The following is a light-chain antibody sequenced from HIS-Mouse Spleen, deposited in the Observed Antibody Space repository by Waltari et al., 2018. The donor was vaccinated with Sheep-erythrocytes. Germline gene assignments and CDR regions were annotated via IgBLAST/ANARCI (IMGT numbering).Light chain of an antibody. CDR1: SSDVGSYNL. CDR3: CSDAGSSTLV. Sequence: QSALTQPASVSGSPGQSIPISCTGTSSDVGSYNLVSWYQQHPGKAPKLMIYEGSQRPSGVSNRFSGSKSGSTAALTSSGLQAEDEADYYCCSDAGSSTLVFGGGTKLTVL. CDR2: EGS. J-gene: IGLJ2*01. V-gene: IGLV2-23*01.